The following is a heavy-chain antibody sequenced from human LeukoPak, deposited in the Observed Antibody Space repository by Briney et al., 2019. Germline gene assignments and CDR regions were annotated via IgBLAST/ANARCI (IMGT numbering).Heavy chain of an antibody. CDR2: IYYSGST. J-gene: IGHJ4*02. V-gene: IGHV4-31*03. CDR1: GGSISSGGYY. D-gene: IGHD1-26*01. Sequence: PSETLSLTCTASGGSISSGGYYWSWIRQHPGKGLEWIGYIYYSGSTYYNPSLKSRVTISVDTSKNQFSLKLSSVTAADTAVYYCARETVRARGSYYYDYWGQGTLVTVSS. CDR3: ARETVRARGSYYYDY.